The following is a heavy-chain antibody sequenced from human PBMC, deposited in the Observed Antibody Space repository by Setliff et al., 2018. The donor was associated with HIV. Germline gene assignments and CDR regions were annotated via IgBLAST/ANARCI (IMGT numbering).Heavy chain of an antibody. D-gene: IGHD2-2*01. V-gene: IGHV4-34*01. CDR3: ARGGTSSNWFDP. CDR1: GGSFSGYY. Sequence: SETLSLTCAVYGGSFSGYYWSWIRQPPGKGLEWIGEINHSGSTNYNPSLKSRVTISLDMSKNQFSLKLTSVTAADAAVYYCARGGTSSNWFDPWGQGTLVTVSS. J-gene: IGHJ5*02. CDR2: INHSGST.